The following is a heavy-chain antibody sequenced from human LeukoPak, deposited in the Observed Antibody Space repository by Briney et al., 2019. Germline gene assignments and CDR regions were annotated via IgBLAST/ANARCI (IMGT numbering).Heavy chain of an antibody. CDR3: ARGRGGSGRGVYFDS. V-gene: IGHV1-2*02. J-gene: IGHJ4*02. CDR1: GYAFTGYY. Sequence: ASVKVSCKASGYAFTGYYMHWVRQAPGQGLEWMGWINPNSGGTDYAQKFQGRVTMTRDTSITTAYMELSSLRSDDTAVYYGARGRGGSGRGVYFDSWGQGTLVTVSS. CDR2: INPNSGGT. D-gene: IGHD3-16*01.